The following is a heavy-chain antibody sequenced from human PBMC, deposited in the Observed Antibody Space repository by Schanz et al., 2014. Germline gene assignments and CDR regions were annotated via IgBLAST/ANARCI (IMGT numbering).Heavy chain of an antibody. Sequence: VHLLESGGGLVEPGGSLRLSCATSGFSLDIFAVSWVRQAPGKGLEWVSSFNDGGVNKYYADSVKGRFTISSDNSKSTLYLQMSSLRAEDTAVYYCAKSQGSSFDSWGQGTLXTVSS. CDR1: GFSLDIFA. CDR3: AKSQGSSFDS. J-gene: IGHJ4*02. D-gene: IGHD6-13*01. V-gene: IGHV3-23*01. CDR2: FNDGGVNK.